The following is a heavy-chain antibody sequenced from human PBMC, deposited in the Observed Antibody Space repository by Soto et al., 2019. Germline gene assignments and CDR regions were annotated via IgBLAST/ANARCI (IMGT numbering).Heavy chain of an antibody. CDR3: ARKYCSNASCSRSGDYGMAV. J-gene: IGHJ6*01. CDR2: ISGYNGNP. D-gene: IGHD2-2*01. CDR1: GYSFTSYG. Sequence: ASVKVSCKASGYSFTSYGISWVRQAPGQGLEWMGWISGYNGNPNYAQKFQGRLTLTTESSTSTAYMELRSLRADDTAVYYCARKYCSNASCSRSGDYGMAVWGQGTTVPVSS. V-gene: IGHV1-18*01.